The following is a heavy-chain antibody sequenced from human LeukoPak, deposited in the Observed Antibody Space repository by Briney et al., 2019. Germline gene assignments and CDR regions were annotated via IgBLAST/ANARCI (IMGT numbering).Heavy chain of an antibody. CDR2: IYFNGNT. J-gene: IGHJ6*03. Sequence: PSETLSLTCTVSGGSISSGNHYWGWIRQPPGKGLEWIGTIYFNGNTYSTPSLKSRVTMSVDTSENQLSLKLSSVTAADMAVYYCVRHLTVLYYYIDVWGTGTTVTVSS. CDR1: GGSISSGNHY. V-gene: IGHV4-39*01. CDR3: VRHLTVLYYYIDV. D-gene: IGHD2-8*02.